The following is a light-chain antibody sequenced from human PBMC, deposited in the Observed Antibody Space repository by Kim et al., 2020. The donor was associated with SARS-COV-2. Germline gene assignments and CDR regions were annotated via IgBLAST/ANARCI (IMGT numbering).Light chain of an antibody. V-gene: IGLV1-51*01. CDR2: DNN. CDR3: GTWDSSLSAFYV. CDR1: SSNIGNNY. Sequence: QKVTLSCSGSSSNIGNNYVSWYQQLPGTAPKLLIYDNNKRPSGIPDRFSGSKSGTSATLGITGLQTGDEADYYCGTWDSSLSAFYVFGTGTKVTVL. J-gene: IGLJ1*01.